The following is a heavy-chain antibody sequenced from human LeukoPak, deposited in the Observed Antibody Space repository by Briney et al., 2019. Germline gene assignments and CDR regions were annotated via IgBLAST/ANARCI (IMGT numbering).Heavy chain of an antibody. CDR3: AKHYMGSSYNRGLDY. V-gene: IGHV4-39*01. Sequence: WVRQAPGKGLEWIGTIYYSGYTYYNPSLKSRVTISVDTSKNQFSLKLSSVTAADTAVYYCAKHYMGSSYNRGLDYWGQGTLVTVSS. J-gene: IGHJ4*02. CDR2: IYYSGYT. D-gene: IGHD3-10*01.